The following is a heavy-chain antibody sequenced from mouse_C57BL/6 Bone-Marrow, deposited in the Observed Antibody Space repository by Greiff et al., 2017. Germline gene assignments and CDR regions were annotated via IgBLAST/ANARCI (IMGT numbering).Heavy chain of an antibody. D-gene: IGHD2-3*01. V-gene: IGHV1-78*01. CDR1: GYTFPDHT. J-gene: IGHJ2*01. CDR2: IYPRDGST. CDR3: ARRSLCYGYYWFFDY. Sequence: QVQLKQSDAELVKPGASVKISCKVSGYTFPDHTIHWMKQRPEQGLEWIGDIYPRDGSTKYNEKFKGKATLTADKSSSTAYMQLNSLTSEDSAVYFCARRSLCYGYYWFFDYWGQGTTLTVSS.